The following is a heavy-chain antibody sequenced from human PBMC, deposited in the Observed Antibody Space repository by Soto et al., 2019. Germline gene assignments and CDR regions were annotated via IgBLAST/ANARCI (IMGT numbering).Heavy chain of an antibody. J-gene: IGHJ6*02. CDR1: GYTFSSYE. Sequence: QVQLVQSGAEVKKPGASVKVSCKTSGYTFSSYEIGWVRQAPGQGLEWMGWISPRNGNTNYAQKFQGRVTMTTDISTNTAYMELRSLRSADTAVYYCAREDRYYGMDVWGQGTTVTVSS. D-gene: IGHD2-15*01. CDR2: ISPRNGNT. CDR3: AREDRYYGMDV. V-gene: IGHV1-18*01.